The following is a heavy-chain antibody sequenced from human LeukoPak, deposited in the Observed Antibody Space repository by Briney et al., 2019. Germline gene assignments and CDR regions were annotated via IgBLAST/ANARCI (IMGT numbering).Heavy chain of an antibody. CDR3: VRGGRKITMVRGVIYY. CDR2: INPNSGGT. V-gene: IGHV1-2*02. D-gene: IGHD3-10*01. CDR1: GYTFTGYY. Sequence: ASVKVSCKASGYTFTGYYMHWVRQAPGQGLEWMGWINPNSGGTNYAQKFQGRVTMTRDTSISTAYMELSRLRSDDTAVYYCVRGGRKITMVRGVIYYWGQGTLVTVSS. J-gene: IGHJ4*02.